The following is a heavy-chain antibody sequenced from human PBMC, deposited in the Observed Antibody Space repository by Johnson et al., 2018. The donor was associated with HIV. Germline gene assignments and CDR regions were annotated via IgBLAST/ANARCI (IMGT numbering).Heavy chain of an antibody. D-gene: IGHD1-14*01. V-gene: IGHV3-20*04. Sequence: VQLVESGGGVVRPGESLRLSCAASGFIFDDFGMNWVRHAPGKGLEWVSDVNWNGARTGYADSVKGRFTISRDNSKNTLYLQMNSLRAEDTALYYCAREGQEPPVQKDAFDIWGQGTMVTVSS. J-gene: IGHJ3*02. CDR3: AREGQEPPVQKDAFDI. CDR1: GFIFDDFG. CDR2: VNWNGART.